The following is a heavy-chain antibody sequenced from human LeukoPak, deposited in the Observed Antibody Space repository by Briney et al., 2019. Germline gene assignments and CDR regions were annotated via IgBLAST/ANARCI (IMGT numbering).Heavy chain of an antibody. CDR2: FSGSGGST. D-gene: IGHD3-3*01. Sequence: GGSLRLSCTASGFTFSSYAMSWVRQAPGKGLEWVSAFSGSGGSTHYADSVKGRFTISRDNSKNTLYLQMDSLRAEDTAVYYCAKGLSDLWSGYHYWGQGTLVTVSS. V-gene: IGHV3-23*01. CDR1: GFTFSSYA. J-gene: IGHJ4*02. CDR3: AKGLSDLWSGYHY.